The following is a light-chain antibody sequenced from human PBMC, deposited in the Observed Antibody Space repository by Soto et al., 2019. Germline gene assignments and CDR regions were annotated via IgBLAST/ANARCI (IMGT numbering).Light chain of an antibody. Sequence: EIRMKHSPATLSVSKGGRATLSCRASQSISGTLAWYPQKPGQAPRLLIYGASTRATSFPARFSGSGSGTDFTLTISSLQSEDFAVYWCEVYNYWPWTFGHGTMVDI. J-gene: IGKJ1*01. V-gene: IGKV3-15*01. CDR1: QSISGT. CDR2: GAS. CDR3: EVYNYWPWT.